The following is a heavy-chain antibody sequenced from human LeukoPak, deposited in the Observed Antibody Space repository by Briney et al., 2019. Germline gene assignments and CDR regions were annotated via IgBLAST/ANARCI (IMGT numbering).Heavy chain of an antibody. D-gene: IGHD3-16*01. V-gene: IGHV1-18*04. CDR1: GYTFTSYA. J-gene: IGHJ4*02. Sequence: ASVKVSCNASGYTFTSYAINWVRQAPGQGLEWMGWVSAYNGNTNYAQKLQGRVTMTTDTSTSTAYMELRSLRSDDTAVYYCARGLPTGSAPYHFDYWGQGTLVTVSS. CDR2: VSAYNGNT. CDR3: ARGLPTGSAPYHFDY.